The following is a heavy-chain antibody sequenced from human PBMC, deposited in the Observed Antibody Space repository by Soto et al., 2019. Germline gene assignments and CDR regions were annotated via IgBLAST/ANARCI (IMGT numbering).Heavy chain of an antibody. CDR1: GGTFSSYA. CDR2: IIPIFVTA. CDR3: ARGYGGYDMIAVAASYYYYYGMDV. J-gene: IGHJ6*02. V-gene: IGHV1-69*06. D-gene: IGHD5-12*01. Sequence: QVQLVQSGAEVKKPGSSVKVSCKASGGTFSSYAISWVRQAPGQGLEWMGGIIPIFVTANYAQKFQGRVTITAENYTSSAYMELSSLRSEETVVYYCARGYGGYDMIAVAASYYYYYGMDVWGQGTPVTVSS.